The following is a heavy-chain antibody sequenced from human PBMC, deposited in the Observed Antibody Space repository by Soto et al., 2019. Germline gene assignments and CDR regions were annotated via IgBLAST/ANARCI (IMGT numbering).Heavy chain of an antibody. CDR2: ISSSSRYI. CDR1: GFTFSSYS. Sequence: EVQLVESGGGLVKPGGSLRLSCAASGFTFSSYSMNWVRQAPGKGLEWVSSISSSSRYIYYADSVKGRFTISRDNAKNSLYLQMNSLRAEDTAVYYCASLGRIMITFGGVAAFDIWGQGTMVTVSS. V-gene: IGHV3-21*01. J-gene: IGHJ3*02. D-gene: IGHD3-16*01. CDR3: ASLGRIMITFGGVAAFDI.